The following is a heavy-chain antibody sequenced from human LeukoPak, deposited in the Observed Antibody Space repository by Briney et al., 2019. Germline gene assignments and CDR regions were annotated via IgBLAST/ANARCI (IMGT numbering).Heavy chain of an antibody. Sequence: GGSLRLSCAASGFTFSNYGMHWVRQAPGKGLEWVGFIRYDGRNKYYADFVKGRFTISRDNAKNSLYLQMNSLRAEDTAVYYCARGRRQLWGHFDYWGQGTLVTVSS. CDR2: IRYDGRNK. V-gene: IGHV3-30*02. D-gene: IGHD5-18*01. J-gene: IGHJ4*02. CDR1: GFTFSNYG. CDR3: ARGRRQLWGHFDY.